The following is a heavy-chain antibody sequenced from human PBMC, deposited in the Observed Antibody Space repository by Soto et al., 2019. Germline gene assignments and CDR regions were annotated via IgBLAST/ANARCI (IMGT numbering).Heavy chain of an antibody. V-gene: IGHV3-23*01. CDR1: GCTFSSYA. Sequence: PWGSLRLCCAASGCTFSSYAMSWVRQAPGKGLEWVSAISGSGGSTYYADSVKGRFTISRDNSKNTLYLQMNSLRAEDTAVYYCAISYGDPYYFDYWGQGTLVTVSS. CDR2: ISGSGGST. CDR3: AISYGDPYYFDY. D-gene: IGHD4-17*01. J-gene: IGHJ4*02.